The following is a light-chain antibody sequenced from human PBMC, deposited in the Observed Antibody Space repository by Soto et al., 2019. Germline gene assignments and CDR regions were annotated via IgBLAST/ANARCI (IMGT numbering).Light chain of an antibody. CDR1: SSDVGGYDF. V-gene: IGLV2-8*01. CDR3: ISYSGTNTMI. Sequence: QSALTQPPSASGSPGQSVTISCTGTSSDVGGYDFVSWYQQHPGKAPRIMMYAVTKRPSGVPDRFSASKSGNTASLTISGLKAEDEADYYCISYSGTNTMIFGGGTKLTVL. J-gene: IGLJ2*01. CDR2: AVT.